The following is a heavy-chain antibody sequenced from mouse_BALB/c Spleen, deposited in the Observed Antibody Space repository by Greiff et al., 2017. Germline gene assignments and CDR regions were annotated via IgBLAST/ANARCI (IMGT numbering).Heavy chain of an antibody. CDR3: ARSLGNDYDIYYYAMDY. Sequence: QVQLQQSGPELVKPGASVKISCKASGYAFSSSWMNWVKQRPGQGLEWIGRIYPGDGDTNYNGKFKGKATLTADKSSSTAYMQLSSLTSVDSAVYFCARSLGNDYDIYYYAMDYWGQGTSVTVSS. V-gene: IGHV1-82*01. CDR1: GYAFSSSW. D-gene: IGHD2-4*01. CDR2: IYPGDGDT. J-gene: IGHJ4*01.